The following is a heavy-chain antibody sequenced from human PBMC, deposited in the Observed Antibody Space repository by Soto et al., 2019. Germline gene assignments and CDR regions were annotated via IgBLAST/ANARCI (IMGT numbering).Heavy chain of an antibody. CDR2: IKQDGSEK. Sequence: EVQLVESGGGLVQPGGSLRLSCEASGFTFSSYWMSWVRQAPGKGLEWVANIKQDGSEKYYVDSVKGRFTISRDNAKISLDLQMNSLRAEDTAVYYCARDDVYDSSGYHLDYWGQGTLVTVSS. V-gene: IGHV3-7*01. CDR1: GFTFSSYW. CDR3: ARDDVYDSSGYHLDY. J-gene: IGHJ4*02. D-gene: IGHD3-22*01.